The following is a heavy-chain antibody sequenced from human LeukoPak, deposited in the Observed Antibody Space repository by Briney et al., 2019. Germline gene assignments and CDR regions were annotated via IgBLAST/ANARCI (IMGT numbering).Heavy chain of an antibody. CDR1: GYTSTSYG. Sequence: ASVKVSCKASGYTSTSYGISGGRQAPGQGVEWMGWISAYNGNTNYAQKLQGRVTMTTDTYTSTAYMELRSLRSDDTAVYYCARGEPDTAMVPGNYWGQGNLVTVSS. J-gene: IGHJ4*02. D-gene: IGHD5-18*01. CDR2: ISAYNGNT. CDR3: ARGEPDTAMVPGNY. V-gene: IGHV1-18*04.